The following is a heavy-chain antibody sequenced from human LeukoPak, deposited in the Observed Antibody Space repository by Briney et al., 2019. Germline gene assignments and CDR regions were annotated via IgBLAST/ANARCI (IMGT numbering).Heavy chain of an antibody. Sequence: GGSLRLSCAASGFTFSSYGMHWARQAPGKGLEWVAVISYDGSNKYYADSVKGRFTISRDNSKNTLYLQMNSLRAEDTAVYYCAKASLRYFDWDAFDIWGQGTMVTVSS. CDR3: AKASLRYFDWDAFDI. CDR1: GFTFSSYG. V-gene: IGHV3-30*18. J-gene: IGHJ3*02. CDR2: ISYDGSNK. D-gene: IGHD3-9*01.